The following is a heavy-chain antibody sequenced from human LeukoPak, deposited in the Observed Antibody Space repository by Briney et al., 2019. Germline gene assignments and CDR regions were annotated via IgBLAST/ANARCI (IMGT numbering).Heavy chain of an antibody. CDR2: IYYSGST. Sequence: SETLSLTCTVSGGSISSSSYYWGWIRQPRGKGLEWIGSIYYSGSTYYNPSLKSRVTISVDTSKNQFSLKLSSVTAADTAVYYCARGAAAVYWGQGTLVTVSS. D-gene: IGHD6-13*01. V-gene: IGHV4-39*07. J-gene: IGHJ4*02. CDR1: GGSISSSSYY. CDR3: ARGAAAVY.